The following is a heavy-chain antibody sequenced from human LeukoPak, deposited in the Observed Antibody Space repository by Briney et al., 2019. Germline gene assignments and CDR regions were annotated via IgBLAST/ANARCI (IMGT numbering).Heavy chain of an antibody. CDR3: TTVTMVRDYDY. Sequence: GGSLRLSCAASGFTFSNYWMSWVRQVPGKGLEWVGRIKKKGDGGTTDYAAPVKGRFTISRDDSKNMLYLEMSNLKIEDTAVYYCTTVTMVRDYDYWGQGTLVTVSS. J-gene: IGHJ4*02. D-gene: IGHD3-10*01. CDR1: GFTFSNYW. CDR2: IKKKGDGGTT. V-gene: IGHV3-15*01.